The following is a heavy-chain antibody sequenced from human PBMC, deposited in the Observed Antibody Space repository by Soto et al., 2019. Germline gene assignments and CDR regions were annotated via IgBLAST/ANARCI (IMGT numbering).Heavy chain of an antibody. J-gene: IGHJ4*02. CDR2: MSPNNGDT. V-gene: IGHV1-8*01. CDR1: GYIFTNYD. D-gene: IGHD2-15*01. Sequence: QVQLVQSGAEVREPGASVKVSCKASGYIFTNYDINWVRQATGQGPEWMGWMSPNNGDTGYAQKFQGRVTMTRDTSISTAYMELSSLRSEDTAVYYCARGVDAGVDYWGLGILVTVSS. CDR3: ARGVDAGVDY.